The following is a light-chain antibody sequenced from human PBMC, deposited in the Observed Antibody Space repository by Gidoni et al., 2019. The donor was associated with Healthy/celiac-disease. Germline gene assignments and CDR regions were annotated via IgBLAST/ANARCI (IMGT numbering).Light chain of an antibody. CDR1: TGAVTSGHY. CDR2: DTS. CDR3: LLSYSGALYV. Sequence: QAVVTQAPSLTVSPVGTVTLTCGSSTGAVTSGHYPSWFQQKPGQAPRTLIYDTSNKHSWTPARFSGSLLGGKAALTLSGAQPEDEAEYYCLLSYSGALYVFGTGTKVTVL. V-gene: IGLV7-46*01. J-gene: IGLJ1*01.